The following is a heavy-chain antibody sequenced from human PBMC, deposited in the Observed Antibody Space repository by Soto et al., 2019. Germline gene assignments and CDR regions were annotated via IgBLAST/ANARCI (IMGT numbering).Heavy chain of an antibody. Sequence: SETLSLTCAVYGGSFSGYYLTWIRPPPGTGLEWIGEINHSGSTNYNPSLKSRVTISVDRSKNQFSLKLSSVTAADTAVYYCARGMTTVTTFDYWGQGTLVTVSS. CDR3: ARGMTTVTTFDY. J-gene: IGHJ4*02. CDR1: GGSFSGYY. CDR2: INHSGST. D-gene: IGHD4-17*01. V-gene: IGHV4-34*01.